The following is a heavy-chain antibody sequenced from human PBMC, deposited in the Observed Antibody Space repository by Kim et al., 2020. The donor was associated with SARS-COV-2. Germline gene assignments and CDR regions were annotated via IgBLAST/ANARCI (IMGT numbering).Heavy chain of an antibody. CDR3: ARSYDSSGYGAFDI. CDR2: IGTAGDT. J-gene: IGHJ3*02. V-gene: IGHV3-13*04. CDR1: GFTFSSYD. D-gene: IGHD3-22*01. Sequence: GGSLRLSCAASGFTFSSYDMHWVRQATGKGLEWVSAIGTAGDTYYPGSVKGRFTISRENAKNSLYLQMNSLGAGDTAVYYCARSYDSSGYGAFDIWGQGTMVTVSS.